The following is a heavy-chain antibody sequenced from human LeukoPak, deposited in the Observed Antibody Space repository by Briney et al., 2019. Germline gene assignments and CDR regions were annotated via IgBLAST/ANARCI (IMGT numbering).Heavy chain of an antibody. CDR1: GGTFSSYA. J-gene: IGHJ4*02. Sequence: SVKVSCKASGGTFSSYAISWVRQAPGQGLEWMGRIIPILGIANYAQKFQGRVTITADKSTSTAYMEPSSLRSEDTAVYYCASGGGSAAIAVAGMNYFDYWGQGTLVTVSS. CDR3: ASGGGSAAIAVAGMNYFDY. CDR2: IIPILGIA. D-gene: IGHD6-19*01. V-gene: IGHV1-69*04.